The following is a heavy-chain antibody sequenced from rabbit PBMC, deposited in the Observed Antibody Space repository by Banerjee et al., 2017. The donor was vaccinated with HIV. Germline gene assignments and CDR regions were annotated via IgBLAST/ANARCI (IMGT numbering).Heavy chain of an antibody. Sequence: QSLEESGGDLVKPGASLTLTCTASGFSFSSGYDICWVRQAPGKGLEWIACIYNGDGYRYYATWAKGRFTISKTSSTTVTLQMTSLTAADTATYFCARSNSYDTIRLDLWGQGTLVTVS. CDR1: GFSFSSGYD. V-gene: IGHV1S40*01. D-gene: IGHD8-1*01. J-gene: IGHJ3*01. CDR2: IYNGDGYR. CDR3: ARSNSYDTIRLDL.